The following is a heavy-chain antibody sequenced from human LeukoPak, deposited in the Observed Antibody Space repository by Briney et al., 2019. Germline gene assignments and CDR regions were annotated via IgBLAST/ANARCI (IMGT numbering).Heavy chain of an antibody. CDR2: IIPIFGTA. Sequence: GASVKVSCKASGGTFSSYAISWVRQAPGQGLEWMGGIIPIFGTANYAQKFQGRVTITADESTSTAYMELSSLRSEDTAVYYCARDLFAEVPAARDNWFDPWGQGTLVTVSS. CDR1: GGTFSSYA. V-gene: IGHV1-69*13. D-gene: IGHD2-2*01. J-gene: IGHJ5*02. CDR3: ARDLFAEVPAARDNWFDP.